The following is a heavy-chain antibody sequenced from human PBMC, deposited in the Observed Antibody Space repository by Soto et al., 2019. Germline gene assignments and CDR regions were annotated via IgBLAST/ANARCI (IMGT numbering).Heavy chain of an antibody. D-gene: IGHD1-26*01. V-gene: IGHV1-8*02. CDR2: MNPNSGNT. J-gene: IGHJ5*02. CDR3: ASFSENGASWFDP. Sequence: ASVKVSCKASGGTFSSYAISWVRQAPGQGLEWMGWMNPNSGNTGYAQKFQGRVTMTRNTSISTAYMELSSLRSEDTAVYYCASFSENGASWFDPWGQGTLVTVSS. CDR1: GGTFSSYA.